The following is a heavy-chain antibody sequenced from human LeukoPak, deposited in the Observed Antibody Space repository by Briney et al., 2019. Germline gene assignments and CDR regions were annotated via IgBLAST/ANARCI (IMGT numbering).Heavy chain of an antibody. CDR3: VRYYYDSSGYYPGY. CDR1: GFTFSDYY. CDR2: ISSSGSTI. Sequence: PGGSLRLSCAASGFTFSDYYMSWIRQAPGKGLEWVSYISSSGSTIYYADSVKGRFTISRDNAKNSLYLQMNSLRAEDTAVYYCVRYYYDSSGYYPGYWGQGTLVTVSS. V-gene: IGHV3-11*01. D-gene: IGHD3-22*01. J-gene: IGHJ4*02.